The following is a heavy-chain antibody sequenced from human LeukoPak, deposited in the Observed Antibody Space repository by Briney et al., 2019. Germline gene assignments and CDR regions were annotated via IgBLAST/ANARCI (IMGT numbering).Heavy chain of an antibody. V-gene: IGHV4-38-2*02. CDR2: IYHSGST. J-gene: IGHJ5*02. D-gene: IGHD3-10*01. CDR3: ARGPLFRGVSPKRNWFDP. CDR1: GYSISSGYY. Sequence: SETLSLTCTVSGYSISSGYYWGWIRQPPGKGLEWIGSIYHSGSTYYNPSLKSRVTISVDTSKNQFSLKLSSVTAADTAVYYCARGPLFRGVSPKRNWFDPWGQGTLVTVSS.